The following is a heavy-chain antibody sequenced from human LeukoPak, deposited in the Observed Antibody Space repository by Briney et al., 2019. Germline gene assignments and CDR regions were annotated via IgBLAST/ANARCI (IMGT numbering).Heavy chain of an antibody. D-gene: IGHD5-12*01. J-gene: IGHJ6*02. V-gene: IGHV3-66*01. Sequence: GGSLRLSCAASGFTVSNNYRTWVRQAPEKGLEWVSVIYFAGSAYYADSVKGRFTISRDDSKNTVYLQMDILSADDTAVYYCAGSLGYSSDSYYYGMDVWGQGTTVIVSS. CDR1: GFTVSNNY. CDR2: IYFAGSA. CDR3: AGSLGYSSDSYYYGMDV.